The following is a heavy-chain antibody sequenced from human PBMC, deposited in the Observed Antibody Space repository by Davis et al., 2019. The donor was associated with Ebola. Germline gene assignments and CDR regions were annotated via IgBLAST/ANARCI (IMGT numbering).Heavy chain of an antibody. D-gene: IGHD1-1*01. CDR2: ISTYNGNT. Sequence: ASVKVSCKASGYTFTGFYIHWARQAPGQGLEWLGWISTYNGNTNYAQKVQGRITMTTDTSTSTAYMELRSLRSDDTARYYCARDVRGITGPSEYWGQGTLVTVSS. V-gene: IGHV1-18*04. J-gene: IGHJ4*02. CDR3: ARDVRGITGPSEY. CDR1: GYTFTGFY.